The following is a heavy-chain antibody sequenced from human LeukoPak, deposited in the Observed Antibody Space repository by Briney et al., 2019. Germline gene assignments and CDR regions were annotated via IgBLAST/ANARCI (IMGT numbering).Heavy chain of an antibody. V-gene: IGHV4-59*01. CDR1: GGSISSYY. CDR2: IYYSGST. Sequence: PSETLSLTCTVSGGSISSYYWSWIRQPPGKGLERIGYIYYSGSTNYNPSLKSRVTISVDTSKNQFSLKLSSVTAADTAVYYCARVGDLSGYDAYDYWGQGTLVTVSS. CDR3: ARVGDLSGYDAYDY. D-gene: IGHD5-12*01. J-gene: IGHJ4*02.